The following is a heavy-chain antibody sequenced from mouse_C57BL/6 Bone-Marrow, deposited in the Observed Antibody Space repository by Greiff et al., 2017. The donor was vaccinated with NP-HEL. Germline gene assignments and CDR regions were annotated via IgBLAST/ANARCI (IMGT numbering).Heavy chain of an antibody. Sequence: VHLVESGGGLVKPGGSLKLSCAASGFTFSSYAMSWVRQTPEKRLEWVATISDGGSYTYYPDNVKGRFTISRDNAKNNLYLQMSHLKSEDTAMYYCARVQLRLYFDYWGQGTTLTVSS. D-gene: IGHD3-2*02. V-gene: IGHV5-4*01. J-gene: IGHJ2*01. CDR1: GFTFSSYA. CDR2: ISDGGSYT. CDR3: ARVQLRLYFDY.